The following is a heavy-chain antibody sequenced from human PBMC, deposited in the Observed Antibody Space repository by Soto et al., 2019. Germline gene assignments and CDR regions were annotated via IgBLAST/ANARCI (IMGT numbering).Heavy chain of an antibody. J-gene: IGHJ4*02. D-gene: IGHD3-22*01. CDR2: INPNSGGT. CDR1: GYNFTGYY. CDR3: ARDYYDSSGYYYFDY. Sequence: QVQLVQSGAEVKKPGASVKVSCKASGYNFTGYYMHWVRQAPGQGLEWMGWINPNSGGTNYAQKFQGRVTMTRDTSISTAYMELSRLRSDDTAVYYCARDYYDSSGYYYFDYWGQGTLVTVSS. V-gene: IGHV1-2*02.